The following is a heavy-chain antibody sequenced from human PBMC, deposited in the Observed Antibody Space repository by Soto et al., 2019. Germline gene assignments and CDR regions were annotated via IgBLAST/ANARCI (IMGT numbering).Heavy chain of an antibody. D-gene: IGHD3-10*01. J-gene: IGHJ3*02. CDR1: GGSIRSDGYY. Sequence: QVQLQESGPGLLKPSQTLSLTCTVSGGSIRSDGYYWSWIRQRPGKGLEWIGYMNYRGITYYNPSLKSRLTISEDTSKNHFSLNLNSVTAADTAVYYCARDGLSGGDAFDIWGQGTMVVVSS. CDR2: MNYRGIT. V-gene: IGHV4-31*03. CDR3: ARDGLSGGDAFDI.